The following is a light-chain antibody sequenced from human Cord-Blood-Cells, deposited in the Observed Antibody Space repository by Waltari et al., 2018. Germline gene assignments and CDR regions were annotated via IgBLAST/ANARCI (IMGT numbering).Light chain of an antibody. CDR2: GAS. V-gene: IGKV3-20*01. CDR1: QSVSSSY. CDR3: QQYGSSPT. J-gene: IGKJ2*01. Sequence: EIVLTQSPGTLSLSPGERATLSCRASQSVSSSYLAWYQQKPDQAPRLLIYGASSRATGIPDRFSGSGSGTDFTLTISRLEPEDFAVYYCQQYGSSPTFCQGTKLEIK.